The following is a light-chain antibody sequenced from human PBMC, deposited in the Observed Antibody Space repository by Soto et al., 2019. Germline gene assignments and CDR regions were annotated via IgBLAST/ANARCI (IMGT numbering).Light chain of an antibody. CDR1: QSISSY. CDR3: QQSYSTPPRT. J-gene: IGKJ3*01. CDR2: AAS. Sequence: DIQMTQSPSSLSASVGDRVTITCRASQSISSYLNWYQQKPGKAPKLLIYAASSLQSGVPSRFSGSGSGTDFTITISSLQPEDFATYYCQQSYSTPPRTFGPGTKVDIK. V-gene: IGKV1-39*01.